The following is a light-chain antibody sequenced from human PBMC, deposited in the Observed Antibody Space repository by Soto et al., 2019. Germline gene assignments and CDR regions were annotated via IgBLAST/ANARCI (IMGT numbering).Light chain of an antibody. Sequence: DVVMTQSPLSLPVTVGQSASISCTSTLSPLNSNGNTYLSWFQQRPGQSPRRLIYKVSNRDSGVPDRFSGSGSGTDFTLKISMVEAEDVGIYYCLQSTHWPYTFGQGTRLEI. V-gene: IGKV2-30*01. CDR3: LQSTHWPYT. CDR1: LSPLNSNGNTY. J-gene: IGKJ2*01. CDR2: KVS.